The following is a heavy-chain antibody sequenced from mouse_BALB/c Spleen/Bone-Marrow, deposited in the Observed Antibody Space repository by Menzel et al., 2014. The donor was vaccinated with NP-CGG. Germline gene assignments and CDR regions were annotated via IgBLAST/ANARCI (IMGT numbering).Heavy chain of an antibody. D-gene: IGHD1-1*01. CDR2: INNNGDST. CDR1: GFTFSSYG. V-gene: IGHV5-6-3*01. Sequence: EVKLVESGGGLVQPGGSLKLSCVASGFTFSSYGMSWVRQTPDKRLELVATINNNGDSTYYPDSVKGQFTISRDNAKNTLYLQMSSLKSEDTAMYYCARVYGWYFDVWGAGTTVTVSS. J-gene: IGHJ1*01. CDR3: ARVYGWYFDV.